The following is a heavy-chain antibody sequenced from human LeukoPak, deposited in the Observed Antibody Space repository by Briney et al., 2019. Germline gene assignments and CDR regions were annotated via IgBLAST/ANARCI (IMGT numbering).Heavy chain of an antibody. Sequence: PGGSLRLSCAASGFTFSSYSMNWVRQAPGKGLEWVSSISSSSSYIYYADSVKGRFTISRDNAKNSLYLQMNSLRAEDTAVYYCARGSHGSGWYVMGDYWGQGTLVTVSS. J-gene: IGHJ4*02. D-gene: IGHD6-19*01. CDR2: ISSSSSYI. V-gene: IGHV3-21*01. CDR1: GFTFSSYS. CDR3: ARGSHGSGWYVMGDY.